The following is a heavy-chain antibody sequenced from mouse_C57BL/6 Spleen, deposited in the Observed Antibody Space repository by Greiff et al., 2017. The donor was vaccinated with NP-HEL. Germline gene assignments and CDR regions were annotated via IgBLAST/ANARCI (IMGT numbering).Heavy chain of an antibody. V-gene: IGHV2-9-1*01. D-gene: IGHD1-1*01. Sequence: QVQLKESGPGLVAPSQSLSITCTVSGFSLTSYAISWVRQPPGTGLEWLGVIWTGGGTNYNLAPKSRLSISKDNSKSQVFLKMNSLQTDDTARYDCARNRDYYGSSYDWYFDVWGTGTTVTVSS. CDR2: IWTGGGT. J-gene: IGHJ1*03. CDR1: GFSLTSYA. CDR3: ARNRDYYGSSYDWYFDV.